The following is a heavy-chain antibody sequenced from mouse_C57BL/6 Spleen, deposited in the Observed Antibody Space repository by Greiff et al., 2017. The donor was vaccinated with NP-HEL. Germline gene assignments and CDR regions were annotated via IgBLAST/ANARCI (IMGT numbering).Heavy chain of an antibody. CDR2: INPNYGTT. D-gene: IGHD2-1*01. CDR3: ARCGNYGRVYYAMDY. CDR1: GYSFTDYN. V-gene: IGHV1-39*01. J-gene: IGHJ4*01. Sequence: VQLQQSGPELVKPGASVKISCKASGYSFTDYNMNWVKQSNGKSLEWIGLINPNYGTTSYNQKFKGKATLTVDQSSSTAYMQLNSLTSEDSAVYYCARCGNYGRVYYAMDYWGQGTSVTVSS.